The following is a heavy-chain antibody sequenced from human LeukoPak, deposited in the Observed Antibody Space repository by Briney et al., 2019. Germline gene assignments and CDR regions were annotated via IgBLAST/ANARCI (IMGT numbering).Heavy chain of an antibody. J-gene: IGHJ4*02. CDR3: TRETAAGLFILP. V-gene: IGHV4-39*01. D-gene: IGHD3/OR15-3a*01. Sequence: PPETLSLTRTLSGDSLSSRSSYCGWVRPPPREGLEWIGCIYFSGRTYYHTSIKNRATISVGTSNNQFSLTLNSVTEADTAVCFCTRETAAGLFILPWSQGTLVTVSS. CDR2: IYFSGRT. CDR1: GDSLSSRSSY.